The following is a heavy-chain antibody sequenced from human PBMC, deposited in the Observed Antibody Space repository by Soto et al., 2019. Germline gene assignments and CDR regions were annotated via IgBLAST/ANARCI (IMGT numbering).Heavy chain of an antibody. V-gene: IGHV1-69*13. J-gene: IGHJ4*02. D-gene: IGHD5-12*01. CDR2: IIPIFGTA. CDR3: ARRGGYNLRDPLDD. CDR1: GGTFSSYA. Sequence: SVKVSCKASGGTFSSYAISWVRQAPGQGLEWMGGIIPIFGTANYAQKFQGRVTITADESTSTAYMELSSLRSEDTAVYYCARRGGYNLRDPLDDWGRGVLVTVSS.